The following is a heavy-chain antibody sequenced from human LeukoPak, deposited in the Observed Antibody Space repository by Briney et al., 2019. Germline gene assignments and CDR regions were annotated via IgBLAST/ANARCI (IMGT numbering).Heavy chain of an antibody. CDR1: GYTFTSYG. V-gene: IGHV1-18*01. J-gene: IGHJ4*02. D-gene: IGHD3-22*01. CDR2: ISAYNGNT. CDR3: ARVRALYYYDSSGYLDY. Sequence: ASVKVSCKASGYTFTSYGISWVRQAPGQGLEWMGWISAYNGNTNYAQKLQGRATMTTDTSTSTAYMELRSLRSDDTAVYYCARVRALYYYDSSGYLDYWGQGTLVTVSS.